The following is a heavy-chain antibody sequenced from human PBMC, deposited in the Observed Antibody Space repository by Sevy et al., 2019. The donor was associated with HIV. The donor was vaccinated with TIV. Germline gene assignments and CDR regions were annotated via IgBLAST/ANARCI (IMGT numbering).Heavy chain of an antibody. D-gene: IGHD3-10*01. CDR3: AREAGSGSFYY. Sequence: GGSLRLSCAATGFTVTSNYMSWVRQGPGKGLEWVSGFYNGDSTQYDDSVKGRVTISRDKSNNPLYLQLDSLRAEDTAIYYCAREAGSGSFYYWGQGTLVTVSS. CDR1: GFTVTSNY. J-gene: IGHJ4*02. CDR2: FYNGDST. V-gene: IGHV3-53*01.